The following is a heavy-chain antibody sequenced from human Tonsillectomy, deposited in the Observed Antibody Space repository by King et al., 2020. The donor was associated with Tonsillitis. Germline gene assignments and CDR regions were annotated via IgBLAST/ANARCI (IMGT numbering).Heavy chain of an antibody. V-gene: IGHV3-53*01. Sequence: VQLVESGGGLIQPGGSLRLSCAASEFIVSRNYMSWVRQAPGKGLEWVSVIYSDGSTYYAGSVKDRFTISRDNSKNTLYLQMNSLRAEDTAVYYCAVDPVLPNAMDVWGQGNTVTVSS. CDR2: IYSDGST. J-gene: IGHJ6*02. CDR1: EFIVSRNY. D-gene: IGHD2/OR15-2a*01. CDR3: AVDPVLPNAMDV.